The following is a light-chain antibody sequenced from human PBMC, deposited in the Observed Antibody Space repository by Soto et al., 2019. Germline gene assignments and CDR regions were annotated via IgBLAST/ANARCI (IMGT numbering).Light chain of an antibody. V-gene: IGKV3D-15*01. J-gene: IGKJ5*01. CDR1: QSVNIY. CDR3: QHYGRSPIT. Sequence: EIVTTQSPATLSVSPGERATHSCRASQSVNIYLAWYQQKPGQAPRLLIFGASSRATGIPARFSGSGSGTEFNLTISSLQSEDFALYYCQHYGRSPITFGQGTRLEIK. CDR2: GAS.